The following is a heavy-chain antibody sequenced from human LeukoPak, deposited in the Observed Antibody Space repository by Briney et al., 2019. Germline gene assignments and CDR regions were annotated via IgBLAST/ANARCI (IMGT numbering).Heavy chain of an antibody. CDR1: GFTFSSYE. CDR3: ARGRLRNQY. Sequence: GGSLRLSCAASGFTFSSYEMNWVRQAPGKGLEWVSYISSSGSTIYYADSVKGRFTISRDNAKNPPYLQMNSLRAEDTAVYYCARGRLRNQYWGQGTLVTVSS. D-gene: IGHD3-16*01. V-gene: IGHV3-48*03. J-gene: IGHJ4*02. CDR2: ISSSGSTI.